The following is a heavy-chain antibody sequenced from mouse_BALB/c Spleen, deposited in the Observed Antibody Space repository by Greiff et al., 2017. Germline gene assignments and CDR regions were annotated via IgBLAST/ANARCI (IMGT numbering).Heavy chain of an antibody. CDR3: ARGTTDYYAMDY. D-gene: IGHD1-1*01. V-gene: IGHV1S56*01. CDR2: IYPGNVNT. Sequence: VQLQESGPELVKPGASVRISCKASGYTFTSYYIHWVKQRPGQGLEWIGWIYPGNVNTKYNEKFKGKATLTADKSSSTAYMQLSSLTSEDSAVYFCARGTTDYYAMDYWGQGTSVTVSS. CDR1: GYTFTSYY. J-gene: IGHJ4*01.